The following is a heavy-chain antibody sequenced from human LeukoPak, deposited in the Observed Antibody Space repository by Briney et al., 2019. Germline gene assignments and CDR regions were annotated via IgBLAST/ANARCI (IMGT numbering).Heavy chain of an antibody. CDR1: GFPFSNNP. J-gene: IGHJ4*02. CDR2: ISTAITTT. D-gene: IGHD2-21*01. CDR3: ARLLGDRTIYDY. V-gene: IGHV3-48*04. Sequence: GGSLRLSCVVSGFPFSNNPMNWVRQAPGKGLEWVSYISTAITTTYYAESVKGRFTISRDNAMNSFFLQMNNLRVEDTAVYYCARLLGDRTIYDYWGQGTLVTVSS.